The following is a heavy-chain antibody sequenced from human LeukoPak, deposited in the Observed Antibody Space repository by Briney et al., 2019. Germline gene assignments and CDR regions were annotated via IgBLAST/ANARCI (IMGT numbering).Heavy chain of an antibody. CDR3: ARLYYDFWSGYYTGWFDP. Sequence: PSETLSLTCTVSGYSISSGCYWGWIRQPPGKGLEWIGSICHSGSTYYNPSLKSRVTITVDTTKNQFSLKLSSVIAADKAVYYCARLYYDFWSGYYTGWFDPWGQGTLVTVSS. J-gene: IGHJ5*02. CDR1: GYSISSGCY. D-gene: IGHD3-3*01. CDR2: ICHSGST. V-gene: IGHV4-38-2*02.